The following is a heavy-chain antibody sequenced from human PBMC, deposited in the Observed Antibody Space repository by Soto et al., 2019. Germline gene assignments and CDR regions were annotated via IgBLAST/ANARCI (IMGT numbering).Heavy chain of an antibody. CDR2: TYWDDDN. CDR1: GFSISTSGVG. Sequence: QITLKESGPTLVKPTQTLALTCTFSGFSISTSGVGVGWIRQPPGKVLEWLAFTYWDDDNRYNPSLRSRLTVAKDTSKSLVVLLMTSVDPVDTATYYCAHRRGGYNWDDGYFDFWGQGTLVTVSS. V-gene: IGHV2-5*02. J-gene: IGHJ4*02. D-gene: IGHD1-1*01. CDR3: AHRRGGYNWDDGYFDF.